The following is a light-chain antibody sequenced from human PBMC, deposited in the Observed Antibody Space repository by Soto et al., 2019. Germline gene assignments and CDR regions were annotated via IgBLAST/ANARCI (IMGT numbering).Light chain of an antibody. CDR3: ALFMGSGISV. CDR1: SASVSTSQY. Sequence: QAVVTQEPSLSVSPGGTVTLTCGLSSASVSTSQYPSWYQQTPGQAPRTLVYNTNSRSSGVPHRFSGSILGNKAALTITGAQAEDESNYYCALFMGSGISVIGGGTQLTVL. CDR2: NTN. V-gene: IGLV8-61*01. J-gene: IGLJ3*02.